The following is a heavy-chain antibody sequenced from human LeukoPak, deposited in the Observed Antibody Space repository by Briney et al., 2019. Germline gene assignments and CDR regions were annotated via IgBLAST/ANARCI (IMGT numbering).Heavy chain of an antibody. V-gene: IGHV4-39*07. D-gene: IGHD3-22*01. CDR1: GGSISSSSYY. CDR2: IYYSGST. J-gene: IGHJ3*02. Sequence: SETLSLTCTVSGGSISSSSYYWGWIRHPPGKGLEWIGSIYYSGSTYYNPSLKSRVTISVDTSKNQFSLKLSSVTAADTAVYYCAREVDGVYDSSGYYVNDAFDIWGQGTMVTVSS. CDR3: AREVDGVYDSSGYYVNDAFDI.